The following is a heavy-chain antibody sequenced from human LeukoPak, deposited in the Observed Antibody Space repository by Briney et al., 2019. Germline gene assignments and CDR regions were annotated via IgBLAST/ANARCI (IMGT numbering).Heavy chain of an antibody. CDR2: IYYSGST. V-gene: IGHV4-31*03. J-gene: IGHJ4*02. CDR1: GGSISSGGYS. CDR3: ARVYGGNSAHFDY. Sequence: SETLSLTCTVSGGSISSGGYSWSWIRQHPGKGLEWIGYIYYSGSTYYNPSLKSRVTISVDTSKNQFSLKLSSVTAADTAVYYCARVYGGNSAHFDYWGQGTLVTVSS. D-gene: IGHD4-23*01.